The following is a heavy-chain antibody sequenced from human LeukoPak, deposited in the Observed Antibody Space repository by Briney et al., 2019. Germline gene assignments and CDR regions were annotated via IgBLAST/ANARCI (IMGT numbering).Heavy chain of an antibody. CDR2: IYSGGST. D-gene: IGHD6-19*01. J-gene: IGHJ5*02. Sequence: SGGSLRLSCAASGFTFSSYGMHWVRQAPGKGLEWVSVIYSGGSTYYADSLEGRFTISRDNSKNTLYLQMNSLRAEDTAVYYCARAGSTGWYGDWFDPWGQGTLVTVSS. V-gene: IGHV3-53*01. CDR3: ARAGSTGWYGDWFDP. CDR1: GFTFSSYG.